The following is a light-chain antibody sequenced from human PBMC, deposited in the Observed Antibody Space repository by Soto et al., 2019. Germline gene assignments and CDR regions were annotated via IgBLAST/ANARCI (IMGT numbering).Light chain of an antibody. CDR2: KAS. CDR1: QSISSW. V-gene: IGKV1-5*03. Sequence: DIQMTQSPSTLSASVGDRVTITCRPSQSISSWLAWYQQKPGKAPKLLIYKASSLESGVPSRFSGSGSGTEFTLTISSLQPDDFATYYCQQYNSYPPWTFGQGTKVEIK. CDR3: QQYNSYPPWT. J-gene: IGKJ1*01.